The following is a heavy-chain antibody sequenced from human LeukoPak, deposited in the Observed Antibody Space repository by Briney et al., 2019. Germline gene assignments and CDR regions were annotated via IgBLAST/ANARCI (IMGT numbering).Heavy chain of an antibody. V-gene: IGHV4-4*07. Sequence: SETLSLTCTVSGGSISSYYWSWIRQPAGKGLEWIGRIYTSGSTNYTPSLKSRVTMSVDTSKNPFSLKLSSVTAADTAVYYCARALRYCSGGSCFHNWFDPWGQGTLVTVSS. D-gene: IGHD2-15*01. CDR2: IYTSGST. CDR3: ARALRYCSGGSCFHNWFDP. J-gene: IGHJ5*02. CDR1: GGSISSYY.